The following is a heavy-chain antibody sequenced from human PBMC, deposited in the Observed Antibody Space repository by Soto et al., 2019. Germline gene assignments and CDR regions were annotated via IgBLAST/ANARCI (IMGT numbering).Heavy chain of an antibody. D-gene: IGHD7-27*01. CDR3: AKGEYFWAHDDAFHI. J-gene: IGHJ3*02. Sequence: EVQVLESGGGLVQPGGSLRLSCAASGFTFSSYAMSWVRQAPGKGLEWVSSISGDGSSTYYTDSVKGRFTISRDNSRDTLHLHMSSLSAEATAVYYCAKGEYFWAHDDAFHIWGQGTMVTVSS. CDR1: GFTFSSYA. V-gene: IGHV3-23*01. CDR2: ISGDGSST.